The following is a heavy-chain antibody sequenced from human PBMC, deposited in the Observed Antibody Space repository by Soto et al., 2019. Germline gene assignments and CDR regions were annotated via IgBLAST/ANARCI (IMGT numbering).Heavy chain of an antibody. D-gene: IGHD2-15*01. V-gene: IGHV3-23*01. CDR1: GFNFNSHA. Sequence: EVQLLESGGGLVQPGGSLRLSCAASGFNFNSHAMTWVRQAPGKGLEWVSTISANIISTYYADSVKGRFTISRDNSKNTLYLQMSSLRVEDTAVYHCARVDTPTVRVGMDVWGQGTTVTVFS. CDR3: ARVDTPTVRVGMDV. J-gene: IGHJ6*02. CDR2: ISANIIST.